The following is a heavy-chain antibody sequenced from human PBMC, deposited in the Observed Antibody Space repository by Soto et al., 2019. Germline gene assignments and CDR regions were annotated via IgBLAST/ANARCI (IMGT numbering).Heavy chain of an antibody. CDR1: GFTFSNYA. CDR2: ISYDGSNR. J-gene: IGHJ5*02. D-gene: IGHD2-15*01. CDR3: ARGGGHSGGSGYSQLLNWFDP. V-gene: IGHV3-30-3*01. Sequence: QVQLVEPGGGVVQPGESLRLFCAASGFTFSNYAMHWVRQAPGKGLEWVAVISYDGSNRYYADSVKGQFTISRDNSKNTLYLQMNDLRADDTAIYYCARGGGHSGGSGYSQLLNWFDPWGQGTLVTVSS.